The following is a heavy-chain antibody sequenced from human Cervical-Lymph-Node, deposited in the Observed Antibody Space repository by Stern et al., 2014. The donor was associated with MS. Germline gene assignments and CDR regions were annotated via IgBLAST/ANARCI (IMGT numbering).Heavy chain of an antibody. D-gene: IGHD5-24*01. CDR3: AREGKGRNGYNNPFDY. CDR2: IIPLFGTA. J-gene: IGHJ4*02. CDR1: GDTFGTYT. Sequence: VQLLESGAEVRKPGAAVNVSCKASGDTFGTYTFSWGRQAPGQGLERMGGIIPLFGTANYAQKFQGTVTITADESTNTGYMELSSLRSEDTAVYYCAREGKGRNGYNNPFDYWGQGTLVTVSS. V-gene: IGHV1-69*01.